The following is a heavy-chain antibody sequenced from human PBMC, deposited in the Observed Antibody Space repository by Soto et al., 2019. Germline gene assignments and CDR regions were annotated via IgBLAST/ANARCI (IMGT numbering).Heavy chain of an antibody. CDR2: INYSGST. J-gene: IGHJ6*02. CDR3: ARRNYFYALDV. CDR1: GGSFSGYY. V-gene: IGHV4-34*01. Sequence: SETLSLTCAVSGGSFSGYYWGWVRQPPGKGLEWVGEINYSGSTNYNPSLKRRVTIPVDTSKNQVSLKVTSVTAADTAMYYCARRNYFYALDVWGQGTTVTVSS.